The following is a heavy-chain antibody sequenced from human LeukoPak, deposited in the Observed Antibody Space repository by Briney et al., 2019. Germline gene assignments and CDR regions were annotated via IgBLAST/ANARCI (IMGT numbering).Heavy chain of an antibody. CDR3: ARDMAFGALDI. Sequence: GGSLRLSCAASGFTFSNSWMTWVRQAPGKGLEWVANIQPEGSEKYFVGPVEGRFSISRDNAQNSLYLQMNSLRAEDTAVYYCARDMAFGALDIWGQGTMVTVSS. J-gene: IGHJ3*02. D-gene: IGHD3-3*01. CDR2: IQPEGSEK. V-gene: IGHV3-7*04. CDR1: GFTFSNSW.